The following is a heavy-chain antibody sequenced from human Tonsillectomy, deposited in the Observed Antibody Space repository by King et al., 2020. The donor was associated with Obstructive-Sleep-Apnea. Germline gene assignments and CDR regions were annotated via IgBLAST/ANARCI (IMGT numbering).Heavy chain of an antibody. CDR2: LDYSWST. CDR3: ARDLGYSYGIDY. J-gene: IGHJ4*02. Sequence: QVQLQESGPGLVRPSETLSLTCTVSGDSISTYNWSWSRQPPGKGLEWIGYLDYSWSTCYNAYLTGRVTISVDTSKNQFFLKMRSVTAADTAVYYCARDLGYSYGIDYWGQGTLVTVSS. V-gene: IGHV4-59*01. CDR1: GDSISTYN. D-gene: IGHD5-18*01.